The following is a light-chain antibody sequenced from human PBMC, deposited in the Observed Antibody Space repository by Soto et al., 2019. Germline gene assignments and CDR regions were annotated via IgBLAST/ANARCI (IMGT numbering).Light chain of an antibody. CDR3: QQYHAWPPLT. J-gene: IGKJ4*01. V-gene: IGKV3-15*01. Sequence: EIMMTQSPPTLSGSLGERATLSCKASQNVASDLAWYQQKPGQPPRLLIYAASTRATGVPARFSGSGSGTEFTLTISSLQSEDFVLYYCQQYHAWPPLTFGGGTRVEIK. CDR2: AAS. CDR1: QNVASD.